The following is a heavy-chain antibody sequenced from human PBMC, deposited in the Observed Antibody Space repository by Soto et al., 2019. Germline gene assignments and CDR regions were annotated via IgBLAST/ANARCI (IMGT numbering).Heavy chain of an antibody. CDR1: GGSISSGDSY. CDR2: IYYRGSP. V-gene: IGHV4-30-4*01. D-gene: IGHD3-16*01. J-gene: IGHJ6*02. Sequence: PSETLSLTCTVSGGSISSGDSYWSWIRQPPRKGLEWIGYIYYRGSPFYNPSLESRVTISVDTSKNQFSLKLNSVTAADTAVYYCAREGAASHSYYYGTDVWGQGTTVTVSS. CDR3: AREGAASHSYYYGTDV.